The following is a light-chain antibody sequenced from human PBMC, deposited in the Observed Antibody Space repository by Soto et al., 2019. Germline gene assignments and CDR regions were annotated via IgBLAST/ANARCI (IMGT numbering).Light chain of an antibody. Sequence: DIQMTQSPSTLSGSVGDRVTITCRASQTISSWLAWYQQKPGKAPKPLIYKASTLKSGVPSRFSGSGSGTEFTLTISSLQPDDFATYYCQQYNSYSRTFGQGTKVDIK. CDR3: QQYNSYSRT. CDR2: KAS. V-gene: IGKV1-5*03. J-gene: IGKJ1*01. CDR1: QTISSW.